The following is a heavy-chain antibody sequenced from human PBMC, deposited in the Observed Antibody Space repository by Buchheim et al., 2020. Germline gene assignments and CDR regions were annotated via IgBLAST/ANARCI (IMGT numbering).Heavy chain of an antibody. CDR2: IYYSGNT. CDR3: ARGTVVTPSWFDP. J-gene: IGHJ5*02. D-gene: IGHD4-23*01. Sequence: QVQLQESGPGLVKPSQTLSLTCTVSGGSISSGGYYWTWIRQHPGKGLEWIGYIYYSGNTYYNPSLKSRVIISIETSKNQFSLNLSSVTAADTAVYYCARGTVVTPSWFDPWGQGTL. CDR1: GGSISSGGYY. V-gene: IGHV4-31*03.